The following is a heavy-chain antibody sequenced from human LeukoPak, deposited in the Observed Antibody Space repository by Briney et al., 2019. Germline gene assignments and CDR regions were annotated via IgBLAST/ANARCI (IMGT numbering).Heavy chain of an antibody. CDR1: DYYICSGHY. D-gene: IGHD3/OR15-3a*01. Sequence: ADTLSLPCTVSDYYICSGHYWGWLRQPPGKGLEWIANIHHAGSTYYNPSLKSRVTISVDTSKNQFSLKLSSVTAADTAIYYCARDHGLGMDVWGQGTTVTVSS. CDR3: ARDHGLGMDV. V-gene: IGHV4-38-2*02. CDR2: IHHAGST. J-gene: IGHJ6*02.